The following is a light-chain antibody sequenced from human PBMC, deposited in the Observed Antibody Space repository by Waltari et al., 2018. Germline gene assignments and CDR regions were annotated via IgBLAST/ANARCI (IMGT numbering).Light chain of an antibody. CDR3: QQYYSTPVT. J-gene: IGKJ1*01. Sequence: DIQMTQSPSSLSASVGDRVTITCRASQGISNSVAWYQQKPGKAPKFLVYAAFRLESGVPSRLSGSGSGTEYTLTISSLQPEDFATYYCQQYYSTPVTFGQGTKVEIK. CDR2: AAF. CDR1: QGISNS. V-gene: IGKV1-NL1*01.